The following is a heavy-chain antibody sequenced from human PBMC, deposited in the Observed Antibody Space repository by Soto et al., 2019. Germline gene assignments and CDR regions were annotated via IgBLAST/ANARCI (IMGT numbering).Heavy chain of an antibody. Sequence: VASVKVSCKASGYTFTGYYIHWVRQAPGQRLEWMGYINPNSGGPNYAQKFQGRVTMTRDTSISTAYMELSRLRSDDTAVYFCARDYWSGARYYYGMDVWGQGTTVTVSS. V-gene: IGHV1-2*02. CDR2: INPNSGGP. CDR1: GYTFTGYY. D-gene: IGHD3-3*01. CDR3: ARDYWSGARYYYGMDV. J-gene: IGHJ6*02.